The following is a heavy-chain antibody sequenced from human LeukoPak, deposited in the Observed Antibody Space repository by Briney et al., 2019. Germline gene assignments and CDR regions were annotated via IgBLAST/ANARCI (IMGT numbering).Heavy chain of an antibody. CDR1: GGSVSSGSYY. V-gene: IGHV4-61*01. D-gene: IGHD3-16*01. CDR2: IYYSGDT. Sequence: PSETLSLTCTVSGGSVSSGSYYWSWIRQPPGKGLEWMGYIYYSGDTNYNLSLKSRVTISVDTSKNQFSLKLRSVTAAETAGYYCWRGLAGGDGFDYWGQGTLVTVSS. J-gene: IGHJ4*02. CDR3: WRGLAGGDGFDY.